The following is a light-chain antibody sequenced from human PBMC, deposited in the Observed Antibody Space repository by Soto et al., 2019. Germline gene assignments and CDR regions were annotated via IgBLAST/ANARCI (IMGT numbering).Light chain of an antibody. CDR3: QSYDSSLSGYV. Sequence: QSVLTQPPSVSGAPGQRITISCTGSSFNIGAGYPVHWYQQLPGTAPKLLIFGNTIRPSGVPDRFSGSRSGLAITGLQAEDEADYYCQSYDSSLSGYVFXTGTKVTVL. CDR1: SFNIGAGYP. V-gene: IGLV1-40*01. CDR2: GNT. J-gene: IGLJ1*01.